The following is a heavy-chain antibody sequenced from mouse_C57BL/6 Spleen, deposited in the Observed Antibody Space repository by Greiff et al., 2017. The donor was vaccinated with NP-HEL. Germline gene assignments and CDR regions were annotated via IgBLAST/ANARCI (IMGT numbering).Heavy chain of an antibody. CDR2: IYPGSGST. Sequence: QVQLQQSGAELVKPGASVKMSCKASGYTFTSYWITWVKQRPGQGLEWIGDIYPGSGSTNYNEKFKSKATLTVDTSSSTAYMQLSSLTSEDSAVYYCLSSSYWYFDVWGTGTTVTVSS. CDR3: LSSSYWYFDV. V-gene: IGHV1-55*01. J-gene: IGHJ1*03. D-gene: IGHD1-1*01. CDR1: GYTFTSYW.